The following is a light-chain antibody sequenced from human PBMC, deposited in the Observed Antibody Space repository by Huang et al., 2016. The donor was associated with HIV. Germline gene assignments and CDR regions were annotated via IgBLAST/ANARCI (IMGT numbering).Light chain of an antibody. J-gene: IGKJ1*01. V-gene: IGKV1-39*01. Sequence: DIHMTQSPSSLSASVGDRVIITCRASQTSGTYLNWYQQKPGKAPKLLIYGASSLQTGVPSRFSGSGAVTDFPLTISSLQPEDFATYYFQQSYSPPRTFGQGTKVEIK. CDR2: GAS. CDR3: QQSYSPPRT. CDR1: QTSGTY.